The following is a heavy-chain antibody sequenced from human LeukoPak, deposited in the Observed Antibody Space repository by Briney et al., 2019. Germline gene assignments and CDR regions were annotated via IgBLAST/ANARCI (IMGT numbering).Heavy chain of an antibody. Sequence: SETLSLTCSVSGGSIDSSSYYWDWIRQPPGKGLEWIGSIYYSGSTYYNPSLKGRVTISVDTSKNQFSLKLSSVTAADTAVYYCARAGYSSGWSSIFDYWGQGTLVTVSS. CDR2: IYYSGST. CDR1: GGSIDSSSYY. J-gene: IGHJ4*02. CDR3: ARAGYSSGWSSIFDY. V-gene: IGHV4-39*01. D-gene: IGHD6-19*01.